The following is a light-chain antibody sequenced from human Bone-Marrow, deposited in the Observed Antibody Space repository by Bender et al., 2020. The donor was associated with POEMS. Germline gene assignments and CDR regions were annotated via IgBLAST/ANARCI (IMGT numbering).Light chain of an antibody. CDR2: DNF. J-gene: IGLJ2*01. CDR1: DIGRNT. V-gene: IGLV3-21*02. Sequence: AARITCGGDDIGRNTVHWYQQKPGQAPLLVVYDNFDRPSGIPERFFGSNSGNTATLTINRVEVDDEADYHCHVWDATSEHQVFGGGTKLTVL. CDR3: HVWDATSEHQV.